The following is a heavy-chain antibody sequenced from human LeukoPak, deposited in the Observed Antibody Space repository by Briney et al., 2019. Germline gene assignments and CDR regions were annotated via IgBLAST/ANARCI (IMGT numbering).Heavy chain of an antibody. CDR1: GYTFTAYH. CDR2: INPNNGGT. J-gene: IGHJ4*02. D-gene: IGHD4-17*01. V-gene: IGHV1-2*02. CDR3: AREMSATVTPFDY. Sequence: ASVKVSCKASGYTFTAYHLHWVRQAPGQGLEWMGWINPNNGGTNCAQKFQGRVTMTRDTSISTAYMELNRLRSDDTAVYYCAREMSATVTPFDYWGQGTLVTVSS.